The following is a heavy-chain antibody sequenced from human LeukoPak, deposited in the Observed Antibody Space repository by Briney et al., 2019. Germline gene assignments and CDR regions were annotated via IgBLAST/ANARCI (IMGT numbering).Heavy chain of an antibody. CDR1: GFSLRKHP. J-gene: IGHJ4*02. V-gene: IGHV3-64*01. CDR2: ISGDGGTT. CDR3: ARDCSSGNCRGALDY. Sequence: GGSLRLSCAASGFSLRKHPMHWVRQAPGKGLEFVSAISGDGGTTFYASSVKGRFTISRDNSKNMVVLQMGSLRTDDMGVYFCARDCSSGNCRGALDYWGQGALVTVSS. D-gene: IGHD3-22*01.